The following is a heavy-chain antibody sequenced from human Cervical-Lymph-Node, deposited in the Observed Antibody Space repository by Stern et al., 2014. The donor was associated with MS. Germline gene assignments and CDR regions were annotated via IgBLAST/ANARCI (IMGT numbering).Heavy chain of an antibody. J-gene: IGHJ4*02. CDR2: IYWDDDK. CDR3: AHLTTATALDY. CDR1: GFSLSTSGVG. V-gene: IGHV2-5*02. Sequence: QVPLRESGPTLVKPTQTLTLTCTFSGFSLSTSGVGVGWIRQPPGKALEWLALIYWDDDKRYSPSLESRLTITKDTSKNLVVLTMTNMDPVYTATYYCAHLTTATALDYWGQGTLVTVSS. D-gene: IGHD1-1*01.